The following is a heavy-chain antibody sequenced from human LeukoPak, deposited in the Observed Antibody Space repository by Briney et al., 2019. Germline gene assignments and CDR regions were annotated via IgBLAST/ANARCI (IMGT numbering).Heavy chain of an antibody. D-gene: IGHD2-2*01. CDR3: AKGGYQLLNDAFDI. CDR2: IRYDGSNK. J-gene: IGHJ3*02. CDR1: GFTFSSYS. V-gene: IGHV3-30*02. Sequence: PGGSLRLSCAASGFTFSSYSMHWVRQAPGKGLEWVAFIRYDGSNKYYADSVKGRFTISRDNSKNTLYLQMNSLRAEDTAVYYCAKGGYQLLNDAFDIWGQGTMVTVSS.